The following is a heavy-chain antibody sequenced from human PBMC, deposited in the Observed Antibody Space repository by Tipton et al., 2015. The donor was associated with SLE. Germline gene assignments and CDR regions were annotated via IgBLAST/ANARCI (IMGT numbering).Heavy chain of an antibody. D-gene: IGHD4-17*01. V-gene: IGHV4-59*08. Sequence: TLSLTCTVSGDSIRSNNWSWLRQPPGKGLEWIGYVYDSGSTSYNPSLKSRVTISEDTSKQQFSLKLTSLTAADTAVYYCARHAGDYAYFDSWGQGILVTVSS. J-gene: IGHJ4*02. CDR3: ARHAGDYAYFDS. CDR2: VYDSGST. CDR1: GDSIRSNN.